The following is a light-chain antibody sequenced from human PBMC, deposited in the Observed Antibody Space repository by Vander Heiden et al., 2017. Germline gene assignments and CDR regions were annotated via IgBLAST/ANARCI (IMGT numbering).Light chain of an antibody. V-gene: IGKV1-33*01. CDR3: QQYDNLPPALT. CDR1: QDISNY. CDR2: DAS. Sequence: DIQMTQSPSSLSASVGDRVTITCQASQDISNYLNWYQQKPGKAPKLLIYDASNLETGVTSRFSGSGSGTDFTFTISSLQPDDIATYYCQQYDNLPPALTFGGGTKVEIK. J-gene: IGKJ4*01.